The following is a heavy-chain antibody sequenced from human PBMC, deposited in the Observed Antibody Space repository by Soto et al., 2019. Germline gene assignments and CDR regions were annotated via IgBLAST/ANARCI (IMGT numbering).Heavy chain of an antibody. D-gene: IGHD2-15*01. V-gene: IGHV4-59*01. CDR3: ARGYSGWFDP. CDR2: IYYSGST. CDR1: GGSISSYY. Sequence: QVQLQESGPGLVKPSETLSLTCTVSGGSISSYYWSWIRQPPGKGLAWIGYIYYSGSTKYNHALQSRVPISVDTSKNQFSLKLSSVTAADTAVYYCARGYSGWFDPWGQGTLVTVSS. J-gene: IGHJ5*02.